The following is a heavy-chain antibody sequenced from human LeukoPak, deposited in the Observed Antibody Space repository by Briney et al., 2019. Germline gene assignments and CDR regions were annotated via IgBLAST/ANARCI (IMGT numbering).Heavy chain of an antibody. CDR1: GGSISSYY. J-gene: IGHJ6*03. V-gene: IGHV4-4*09. Sequence: SETLSLTCTVSGGSISSYYWSWIRQPPGKGLEWIGYIYTSGSTNYNPSLKSRVTISVDTSKNQFSLKLSSVTAADTAVYYCARSRPSIAAAGGCYYYYYMDVWGKGTTVTVSS. CDR2: IYTSGST. D-gene: IGHD6-13*01. CDR3: ARSRPSIAAAGGCYYYYYMDV.